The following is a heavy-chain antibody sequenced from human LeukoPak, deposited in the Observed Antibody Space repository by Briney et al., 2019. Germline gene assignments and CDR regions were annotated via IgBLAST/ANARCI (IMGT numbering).Heavy chain of an antibody. D-gene: IGHD6-6*01. CDR1: GGSIGSYY. CDR3: ARDRARPLGWFDP. J-gene: IGHJ5*02. CDR2: IYYSGST. V-gene: IGHV4-59*01. Sequence: PSETLSLTCTVSGGSIGSYYWTWIRQPPGKGLEWIGYIYYSGSTNYNPSLKSRVTISVDTSKNQFSLKLSSVTAADTAVYYCARDRARPLGWFDPWGQGTLVTVSS.